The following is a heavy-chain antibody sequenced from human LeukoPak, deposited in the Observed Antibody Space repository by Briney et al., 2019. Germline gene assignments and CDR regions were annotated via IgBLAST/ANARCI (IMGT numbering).Heavy chain of an antibody. Sequence: GASVKVSCKASGGTFSSYAISWVRQAPGQGLEWMGGIIPIFGTANYAQKFQGRVTITADKSTSTAYMELSSLRSEDTAVYYCARDIAGYCSGGSCYYMDVWGKGTTVTVSS. J-gene: IGHJ6*03. V-gene: IGHV1-69*06. CDR2: IIPIFGTA. CDR1: GGTFSSYA. D-gene: IGHD2-15*01. CDR3: ARDIAGYCSGGSCYYMDV.